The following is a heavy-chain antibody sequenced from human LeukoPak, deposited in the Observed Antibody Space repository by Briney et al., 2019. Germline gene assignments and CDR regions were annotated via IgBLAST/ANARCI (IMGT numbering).Heavy chain of an antibody. J-gene: IGHJ4*02. V-gene: IGHV3-7*04. CDR2: IKQDGSEK. CDR3: ARRHHFVFLDS. Sequence: QTGGSLRLSCAASGVMFPSYWMTWVRQAPGKGLEWVANIKQDGSEKYYVDSVKGRFTISRDNAKNSVYLQMNSLRAEDTAVYYCARRHHFVFLDSWGQGTLVTVSS. D-gene: IGHD3-16*01. CDR1: GVMFPSYW.